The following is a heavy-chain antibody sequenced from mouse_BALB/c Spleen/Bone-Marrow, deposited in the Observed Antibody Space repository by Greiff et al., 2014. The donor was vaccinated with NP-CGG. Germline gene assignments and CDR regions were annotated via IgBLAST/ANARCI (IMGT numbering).Heavy chain of an antibody. CDR1: GYAFTNYW. CDR2: INPGSGGI. Sequence: VKLQESGAELVRPGTSVKVSRKASGYAFTNYWIEWIKQRPGQGLEWIGVINPGSGGINYNEKFKGKATLTADKSSSTAYMQLSSLTSDDSAVYFCARELVRGMDYWGQGTSVTVSS. J-gene: IGHJ4*01. D-gene: IGHD1-1*01. CDR3: ARELVRGMDY. V-gene: IGHV1-54*01.